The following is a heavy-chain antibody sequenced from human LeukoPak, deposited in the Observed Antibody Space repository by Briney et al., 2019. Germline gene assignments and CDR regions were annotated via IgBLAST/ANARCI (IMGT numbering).Heavy chain of an antibody. J-gene: IGHJ3*02. CDR3: ARDMGYYDSSGYYAVGAFDI. CDR1: GGTFSSYA. D-gene: IGHD3-22*01. Sequence: SVKVSCKASGGTFSSYAISWVRQAPGQGLEWMGRIIPILGIANYAQKFQGRVTITADKSTSTAYMELSSLRSEDTAVYYCARDMGYYDSSGYYAVGAFDIWGQGTMVTVSS. CDR2: IIPILGIA. V-gene: IGHV1-69*04.